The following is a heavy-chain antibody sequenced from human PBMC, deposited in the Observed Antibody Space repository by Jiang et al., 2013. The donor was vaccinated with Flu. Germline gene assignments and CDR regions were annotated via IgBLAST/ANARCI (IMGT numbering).Heavy chain of an antibody. J-gene: IGHJ6*02. CDR2: LLQWEH. V-gene: IGHV4-30-4*01. CDR3: ARVYVDTAMVNHYYYYGMDV. CDR1: GGSISSGDYY. Sequence: PGLVKPSQTLSLTCTVSGGSISSGDYYWSWIRLAPREGPGVDWVHLLQWEHLLQPSLKSRVTISVDTSKNQFSLKLSSVTAADTAVYYCARVYVDTAMVNHYYYYGMDVWGQGTTVTVSS. D-gene: IGHD5-18*01.